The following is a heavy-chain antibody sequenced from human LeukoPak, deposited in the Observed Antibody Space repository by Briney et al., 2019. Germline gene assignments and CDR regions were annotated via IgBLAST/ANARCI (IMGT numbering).Heavy chain of an antibody. D-gene: IGHD6-13*01. CDR3: ARVLGSSWSYYYYMDV. CDR2: IIPIFGTA. Sequence: GASVKVSCKASGGTFSSYAISWVRQAPGQGLEWMGGIIPIFGTANYAQKFQGRVTITADKSTSTAYMELSSLRSEGTAVYYCARVLGSSWSYYYYMDVWGKGTTVTVSS. J-gene: IGHJ6*03. CDR1: GGTFSSYA. V-gene: IGHV1-69*06.